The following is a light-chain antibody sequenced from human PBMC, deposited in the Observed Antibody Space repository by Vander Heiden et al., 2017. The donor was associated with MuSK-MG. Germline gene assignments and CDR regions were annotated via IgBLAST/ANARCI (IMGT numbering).Light chain of an antibody. V-gene: IGKV3-11*01. CDR3: QQRSDWPIT. J-gene: IGKJ5*01. CDR2: DAS. Sequence: EFVLTHSPAPLPLSPGERATLSCRASQSVSSYLAWYQQKPGQAPRLLIYDASNRATGIPARFSGSGSGSDFSLTISSLEPEDFALYYCQQRSDWPITFGQGTRLEMK. CDR1: QSVSSY.